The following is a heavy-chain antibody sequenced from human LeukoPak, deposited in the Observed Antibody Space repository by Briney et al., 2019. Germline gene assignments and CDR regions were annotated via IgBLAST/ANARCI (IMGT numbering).Heavy chain of an antibody. CDR1: CGSISNGGYY. Sequence: SQTMSLTWTVGCGSISNGGYYWSWIRQHPGKGLEWIGYIYYSGSTYYNPSLKRRMTISVDTSKNQFSLRLSSVTAADTAVYYCAGSRRSGYEDWFDPWGQGTLVTVSS. V-gene: IGHV4-31*02. CDR2: IYYSGST. J-gene: IGHJ5*02. CDR3: AGSRRSGYEDWFDP. D-gene: IGHD3-3*01.